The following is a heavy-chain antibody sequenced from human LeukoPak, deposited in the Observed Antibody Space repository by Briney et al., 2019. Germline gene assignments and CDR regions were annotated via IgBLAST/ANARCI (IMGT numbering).Heavy chain of an antibody. D-gene: IGHD2-15*01. CDR1: GGSVSSYY. CDR2: INHSGST. V-gene: IGHV4-34*01. Sequence: PSETLSLTCTVSGGSVSSYYWSWIRQPPGKGLEWIGEINHSGSTNYNPSLKSRVTISVDTSRDQFSLKLSSVTAADTAVYYCARVRGLGYCSGGSCYIDYWGQGTLVTVSS. J-gene: IGHJ4*02. CDR3: ARVRGLGYCSGGSCYIDY.